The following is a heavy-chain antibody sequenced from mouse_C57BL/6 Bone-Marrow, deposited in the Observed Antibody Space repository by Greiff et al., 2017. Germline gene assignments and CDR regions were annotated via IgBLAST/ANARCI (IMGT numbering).Heavy chain of an antibody. D-gene: IGHD2-3*01. CDR2: ISDGGSYT. J-gene: IGHJ3*01. CDR3: ARDGYFFAY. V-gene: IGHV5-4*01. Sequence: DVKLVESGGGLVKPGGSLKLSCAASGFTFSSYAMSWVRQTPEKRLEWVATISDGGSYTYYPDNVKCRFTISRDNAKNNLYLQMSHLKSEDTAMYYCARDGYFFAYWGQGTLVTVSA. CDR1: GFTFSSYA.